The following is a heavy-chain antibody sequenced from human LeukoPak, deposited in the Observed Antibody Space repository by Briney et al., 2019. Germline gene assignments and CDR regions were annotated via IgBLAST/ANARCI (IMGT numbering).Heavy chain of an antibody. D-gene: IGHD3-16*01. J-gene: IGHJ4*02. Sequence: PSETLSLTCTVSGGSISSYYWSWIRQPPGKGLEWIGRIYTSGSTNYNPSLKSRVTISVDTSKNQFSLKLSSVTAADTAVYYCARAFSPSSLGYFDYWGQGTLVTVSS. CDR1: GGSISSYY. CDR2: IYTSGST. CDR3: ARAFSPSSLGYFDY. V-gene: IGHV4-4*07.